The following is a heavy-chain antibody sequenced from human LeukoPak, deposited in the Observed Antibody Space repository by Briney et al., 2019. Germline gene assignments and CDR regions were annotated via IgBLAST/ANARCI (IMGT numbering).Heavy chain of an antibody. CDR2: IYTTGSS. D-gene: IGHD1-26*01. Sequence: SETLSLTCTVSGGSISSGSYYWSWIRQPAGKGLEWIGRIYTTGSSNYNPSLKSRVTMSLDTPKNQFSLKLSSVAAADTAVYYCTKSGSYLAMLAFDIWGQGTKVTVSS. CDR3: TKSGSYLAMLAFDI. J-gene: IGHJ3*02. V-gene: IGHV4-61*02. CDR1: GGSISSGSYY.